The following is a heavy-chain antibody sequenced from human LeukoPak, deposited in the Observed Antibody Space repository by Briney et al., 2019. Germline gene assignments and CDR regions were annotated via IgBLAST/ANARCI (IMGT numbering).Heavy chain of an antibody. Sequence: PGGSLRLSCGASGFTFRSYYMHWVRQAPGKGLVWVSRINSDGSTTNYADSVKGRFTISRDNAKNTLYLQMNSLRAEDTAVYYCARDAFGGDKSPFWGQGTLVTVSS. J-gene: IGHJ4*02. CDR3: ARDAFGGDKSPF. CDR2: INSDGSTT. V-gene: IGHV3-74*01. D-gene: IGHD3-3*01. CDR1: GFTFRSYY.